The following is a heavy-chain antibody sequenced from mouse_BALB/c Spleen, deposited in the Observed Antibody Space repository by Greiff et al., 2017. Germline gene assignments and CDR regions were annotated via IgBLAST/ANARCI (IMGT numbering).Heavy chain of an antibody. D-gene: IGHD3-1*01. J-gene: IGHJ1*01. V-gene: IGHV5-17*02. Sequence: EVQGVESGGGLVQPGGSRKLSCAASGFTFSSFGMHWVRQAPEKGLEWVAYISSGSSTIYYADTVKGRFTISRDNPKNTLFLQMTSLRSEDTAMYYCARSGISYFDVWGAGTTVTVSS. CDR3: ARSGISYFDV. CDR2: ISSGSSTI. CDR1: GFTFSSFG.